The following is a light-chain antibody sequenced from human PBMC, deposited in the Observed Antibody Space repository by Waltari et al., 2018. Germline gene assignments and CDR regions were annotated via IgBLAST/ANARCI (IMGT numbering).Light chain of an antibody. CDR1: SSDVGAYDY. CDR3: SSHTSSRTRV. V-gene: IGLV2-14*03. J-gene: IGLJ3*02. Sequence: QSALTQPASLSGSPGQSITISCTGTSSDVGAYDYVPWYQQHPGKVPKLMIYDVTYRPSGISNRFSGSKSGITVFLTISGLQAEDEADYYCSSHTSSRTRVFGGGTELTVL. CDR2: DVT.